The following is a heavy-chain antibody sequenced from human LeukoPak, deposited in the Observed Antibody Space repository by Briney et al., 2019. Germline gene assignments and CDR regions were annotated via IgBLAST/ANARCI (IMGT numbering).Heavy chain of an antibody. V-gene: IGHV5-51*01. D-gene: IGHD6-19*01. Sequence: GESLKIPCKGSGYSFTNYWIAWVRQMPGKGLEWMGIIYPDDSDTTYSPSFQGRVTIPADKSISTAYLQWSSLQASDTGMYYCARLLDSSGWYWKYWGQGTLVTVSS. CDR3: ARLLDSSGWYWKY. J-gene: IGHJ4*02. CDR1: GYSFTNYW. CDR2: IYPDDSDT.